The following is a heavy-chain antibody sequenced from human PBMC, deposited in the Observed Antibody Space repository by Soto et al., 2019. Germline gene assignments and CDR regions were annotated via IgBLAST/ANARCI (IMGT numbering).Heavy chain of an antibody. V-gene: IGHV1-8*01. CDR3: ARERSGSSAY. D-gene: IGHD1-26*01. CDR2: MNPNSGNT. J-gene: IGHJ4*02. Sequence: QVQLVQSWAEVKKPGASVKVSCKASGYTFTSYDINWVRQATGQGLEWMGWMNPNSGNTGNAQKFQGRVTMTRNTSISAAYMALSRLRSKHTARYYCARERSGSSAYWCQGTLVAVSS. CDR1: GYTFTSYD.